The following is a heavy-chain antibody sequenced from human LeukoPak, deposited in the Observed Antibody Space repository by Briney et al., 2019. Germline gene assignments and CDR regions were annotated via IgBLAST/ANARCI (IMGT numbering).Heavy chain of an antibody. CDR2: VLFDGSDQ. CDR3: ARVSKPGWYDYYYMDV. V-gene: IGHV3-30*04. D-gene: IGHD2/OR15-2a*01. CDR1: GFNFNTYA. Sequence: GGSLRLSCAASGFNFNTYAMKWVRQAPGKGLEWLAVVLFDGSDQYYADSVQGRFTISRDNSQNTLYLQMDSLRVEDTAVYYCARVSKPGWYDYYYMDVWGKGTTVTISS. J-gene: IGHJ6*03.